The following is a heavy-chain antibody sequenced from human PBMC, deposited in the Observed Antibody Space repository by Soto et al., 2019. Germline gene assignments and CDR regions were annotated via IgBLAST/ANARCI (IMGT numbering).Heavy chain of an antibody. D-gene: IGHD2-15*01. Sequence: GGSLRLSCAASGFTFRDYYMTWIRQAPGKGLEWVSYISSSGTGIYYPDSVRGRFTISRDNAKNSLYLQMSSLRAEDTAVYYCARAYSDAFDIWGQGTMVTVSS. J-gene: IGHJ3*02. CDR2: ISSSGTGI. CDR3: ARAYSDAFDI. V-gene: IGHV3-11*01. CDR1: GFTFRDYY.